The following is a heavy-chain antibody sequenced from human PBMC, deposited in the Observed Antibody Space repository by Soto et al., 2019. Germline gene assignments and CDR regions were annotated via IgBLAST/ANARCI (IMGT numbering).Heavy chain of an antibody. D-gene: IGHD3-16*01. V-gene: IGHV3-33*01. CDR2: IWYDGSNK. CDR3: ARAGGGSSFDY. J-gene: IGHJ4*02. CDR1: GFTFSSYV. Sequence: QVQLVESGGGVVQPGRSLRLSCAASGFTFSSYVMHWVRQAPGEGLEWVAVIWYDGSNKYYADSVKGRFTISRDNSKNTMYLQMNSLRAEDTAVYYCARAGGGSSFDYWGQGTLVTVSS.